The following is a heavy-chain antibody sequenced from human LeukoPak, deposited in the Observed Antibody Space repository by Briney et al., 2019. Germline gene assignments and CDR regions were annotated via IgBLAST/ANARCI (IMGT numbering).Heavy chain of an antibody. CDR1: GGTFSSYA. V-gene: IGHV1-69*13. J-gene: IGHJ4*02. D-gene: IGHD3-22*01. CDR2: IIPIFGTA. Sequence: ASVKVSCKASGGTFSSYAISWVRQAPGQGLEWMGGIIPIFGTANYAQKFQGRVTITADESTSTAYMELSSLRSEDTAVYYCARGARYYYVSPLEYYFDYWGQGTLVTVSS. CDR3: ARGARYYYVSPLEYYFDY.